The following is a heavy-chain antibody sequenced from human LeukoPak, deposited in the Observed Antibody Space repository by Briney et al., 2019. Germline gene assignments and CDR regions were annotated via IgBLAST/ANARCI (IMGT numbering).Heavy chain of an antibody. D-gene: IGHD6-19*01. J-gene: IGHJ4*02. V-gene: IGHV1-18*01. CDR1: GYTFTSYG. Sequence: ASVKVSCKASGYTFTSYGISWVRQAPGQGLEWMGWISAYNGNTNYAQKLQGRVTMTTDTSTSTAYMELRSLRSDDTAVYYRARVEQWLALRGTDYWGQGTLVTVSS. CDR3: ARVEQWLALRGTDY. CDR2: ISAYNGNT.